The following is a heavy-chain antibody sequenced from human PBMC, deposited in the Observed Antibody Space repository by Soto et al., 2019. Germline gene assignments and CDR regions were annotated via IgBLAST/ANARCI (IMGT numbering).Heavy chain of an antibody. D-gene: IGHD1-7*01. CDR2: IYYSGST. Sequence: SETLSLTCTVSGGSISSSSYYWGWIRQPPGKGLEWIGSIYYSGSTYYNPSLKSRVTISVDTSKNQFSLKLSSVNAADTAVYYCARNWNSNNWYDPWGLGTLVTVSS. J-gene: IGHJ5*02. CDR1: GGSISSSSYY. V-gene: IGHV4-39*01. CDR3: ARNWNSNNWYDP.